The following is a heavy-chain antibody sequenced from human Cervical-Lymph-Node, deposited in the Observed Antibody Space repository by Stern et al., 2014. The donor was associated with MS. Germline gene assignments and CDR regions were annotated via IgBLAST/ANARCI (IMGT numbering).Heavy chain of an antibody. Sequence: QVQLVQSGSEVKKPGASVKVSCKASGYTFTSYYMHWVRQAPGQGLELMGIITPSGGSTSYAQKFQGRVTMTRDTSTSTVYMELSSLRSEDTAVYYCARDGETIPGNFQHWGQGTLVTVSS. V-gene: IGHV1-46*01. CDR3: ARDGETIPGNFQH. CDR2: ITPSGGST. CDR1: GYTFTSYY. J-gene: IGHJ1*01. D-gene: IGHD7-27*01.